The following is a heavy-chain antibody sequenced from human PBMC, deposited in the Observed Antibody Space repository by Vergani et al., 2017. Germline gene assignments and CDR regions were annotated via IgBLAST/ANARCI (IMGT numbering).Heavy chain of an antibody. CDR2: IIPILGIA. CDR3: ASDHYYDFWSGYPPPGYYYGMDV. D-gene: IGHD3-3*01. Sequence: QVQLVQSGAEVKKPGSSVKVSCKASGGTFSSYTISWVRQAPGQGLEWMGRIIPILGIANYAQKFQGRVTINADKSTSTAYMELSSLRFADTAVYYCASDHYYDFWSGYPPPGYYYGMDVWGQGTTVTVSS. CDR1: GGTFSSYT. V-gene: IGHV1-69*02. J-gene: IGHJ6*02.